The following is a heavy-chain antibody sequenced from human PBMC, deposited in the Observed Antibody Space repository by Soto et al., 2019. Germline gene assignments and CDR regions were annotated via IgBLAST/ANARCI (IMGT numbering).Heavy chain of an antibody. J-gene: IGHJ4*02. CDR3: VGEVGFQLIY. V-gene: IGHV3-48*01. D-gene: IGHD2-2*01. Sequence: EVQLVESGGGLVQPGESLRLSCAASGFTFNTHSMNWVRQAPGKGLEWISYITSSSVTMYADSVKGRFTISRDNAKNSLYLRMNSLRAEDTAVYFCVGEVGFQLIYWGQGTLVTVSS. CDR2: ITSSSVTM. CDR1: GFTFNTHS.